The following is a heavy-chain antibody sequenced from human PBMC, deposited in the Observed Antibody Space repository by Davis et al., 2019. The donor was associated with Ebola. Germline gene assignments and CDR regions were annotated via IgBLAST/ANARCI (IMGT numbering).Heavy chain of an antibody. J-gene: IGHJ6*02. Sequence: PGGSLRLSCAASGFTFSSYEMNWVRQAPGKGLEWVSYISSSGSTIYYADSVKGRFTISRDNAKNSLYLQMNSLRAEDTAVYYCASPDLSSGKYYYYYYGMDVWGQGTTVTVSS. CDR1: GFTFSSYE. CDR3: ASPDLSSGKYYYYYYGMDV. V-gene: IGHV3-48*03. CDR2: ISSSGSTI. D-gene: IGHD6-19*01.